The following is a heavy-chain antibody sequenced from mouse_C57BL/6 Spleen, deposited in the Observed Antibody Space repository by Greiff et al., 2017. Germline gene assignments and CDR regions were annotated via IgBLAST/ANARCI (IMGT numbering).Heavy chain of an antibody. J-gene: IGHJ1*03. V-gene: IGHV1-19*01. CDR3: ARGGITTVVDYWYFDV. D-gene: IGHD1-1*01. CDR1: GYTFTDYY. CDR2: INPYNGGT. Sequence: VQLQQSGPVLVKPGASVKMSCKASGYTFTDYYMNWVKQSHGKSLEWIGVINPYNGGTSYNQKFKGKATLTVDKSSSTAYMELNSLTSEDSAVYYCARGGITTVVDYWYFDVWGTGTTVTVSS.